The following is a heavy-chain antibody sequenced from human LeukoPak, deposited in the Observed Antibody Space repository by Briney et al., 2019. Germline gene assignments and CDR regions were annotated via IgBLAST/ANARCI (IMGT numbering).Heavy chain of an antibody. CDR1: GYTFTSYG. CDR2: ISAYNGNT. Sequence: ASVKVSCKASGYTFTSYGISWVRQAPGQGLEWMGWISAYNGNTNYAQKLQGRVTMTTDTSTSTAYMELRSLRSDDTAAYYCARFAYYDFWSGYYYYGMDVWGQGTTVTVSS. J-gene: IGHJ6*02. V-gene: IGHV1-18*01. CDR3: ARFAYYDFWSGYYYYGMDV. D-gene: IGHD3-3*01.